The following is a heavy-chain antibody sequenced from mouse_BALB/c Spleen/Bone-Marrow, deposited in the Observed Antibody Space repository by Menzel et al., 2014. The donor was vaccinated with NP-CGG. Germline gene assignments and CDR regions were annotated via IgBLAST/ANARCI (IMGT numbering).Heavy chain of an antibody. CDR3: ARDSTTAPYYAMDY. J-gene: IGHJ4*01. Sequence: EVQLQQSGGDLVKPGGSLKLSCAASGFTFSRYGMSWVRQTPDKRLEWVATLSSGGSFSNHPDSVKGRFTISRDNAKNTLYLQMSSLKSEDTAMYYCARDSTTAPYYAMDYWGQGTSVTVSS. CDR1: GFTFSRYG. CDR2: LSSGGSFS. D-gene: IGHD1-2*01. V-gene: IGHV5-6*01.